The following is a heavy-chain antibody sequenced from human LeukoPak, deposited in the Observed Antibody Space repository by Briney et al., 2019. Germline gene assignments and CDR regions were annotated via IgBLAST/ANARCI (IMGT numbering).Heavy chain of an antibody. CDR1: GGSVSSGSYS. J-gene: IGHJ4*02. V-gene: IGHV4-61*01. CDR3: ARLYSSGCFDY. Sequence: SETLSLTCTVSGGSVSSGSYSWSWIRQPPGKGLEWIGYIYYSGSTNYNPSLKSRVTISVDMSKNQFSLKLTSVTAADTAVYYCARLYSSGCFDYWGQGTLVAVSS. CDR2: IYYSGST. D-gene: IGHD6-19*01.